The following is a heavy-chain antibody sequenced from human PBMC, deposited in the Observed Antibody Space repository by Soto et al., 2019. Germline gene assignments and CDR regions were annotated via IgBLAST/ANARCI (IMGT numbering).Heavy chain of an antibody. J-gene: IGHJ4*02. D-gene: IGHD5-12*01. CDR1: KFTFSNCW. CDR3: AKDLVATTPGLDY. CDR2: IKQDGSEK. V-gene: IGHV3-7*01. Sequence: EVQLMESGGGLVQPGGSLRLSCAASKFTFSNCWMSWVRQAPGKGLEWVANIKQDGSEKYYVDSVKGRFTISRDNAKNSLYLQMNSLRAEDTAVYYCAKDLVATTPGLDYWGQGTLVTVSS.